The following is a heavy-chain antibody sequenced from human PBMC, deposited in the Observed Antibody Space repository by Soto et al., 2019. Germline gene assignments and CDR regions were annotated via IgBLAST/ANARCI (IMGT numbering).Heavy chain of an antibody. Sequence: GGSLRLSCAASGFTFSSYWMSWVRQVPGKGLEWVANIKQDGSETYYVDSVKGRFTISRDNAKNSLYLQMNSLRAEYTALYYWAMSSGWYLFDYWGKGTLVTVSS. CDR2: IKQDGSET. D-gene: IGHD6-19*01. V-gene: IGHV3-7*01. J-gene: IGHJ4*02. CDR1: GFTFSSYW. CDR3: AMSSGWYLFDY.